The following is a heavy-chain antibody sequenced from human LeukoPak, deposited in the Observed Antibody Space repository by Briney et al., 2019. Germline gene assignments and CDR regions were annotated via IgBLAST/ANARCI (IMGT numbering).Heavy chain of an antibody. CDR3: AGVSKSATTGTVLGY. Sequence: PGRCLTLSCAPSAFTVSTNYMSCVRHAPGKGLEWVSLIYSGGNTYYAEPVKGRFTISRDNSKNTLYLQMNSLRAEDTAVYYCAGVSKSATTGTVLGYWGQGTLVTVSS. D-gene: IGHD6-13*01. CDR2: IYSGGNT. V-gene: IGHV3-53*01. J-gene: IGHJ4*02. CDR1: AFTVSTNY.